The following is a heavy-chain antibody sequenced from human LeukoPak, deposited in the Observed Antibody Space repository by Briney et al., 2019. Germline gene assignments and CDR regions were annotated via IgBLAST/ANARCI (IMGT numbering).Heavy chain of an antibody. CDR1: GFTFSSYS. V-gene: IGHV3-21*01. Sequence: GGSLRLSCAASGFTFSSYSMNWVRQAPGKGLEWVSSISSSSSYIYYADSVKGRFTISRDNAKNSLYLQMNSLRAEDTAAYYCAREAAATLAFDIWGQGTMVTVSS. J-gene: IGHJ3*02. CDR2: ISSSSSYI. CDR3: AREAAATLAFDI. D-gene: IGHD6-13*01.